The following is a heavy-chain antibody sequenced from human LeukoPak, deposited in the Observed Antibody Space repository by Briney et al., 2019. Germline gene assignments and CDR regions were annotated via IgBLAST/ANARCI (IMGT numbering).Heavy chain of an antibody. CDR1: GGSISSGSYY. V-gene: IGHV4-61*02. D-gene: IGHD2-2*01. CDR2: IYTSGST. CDR3: ARSRRDLGYCSSTSCYYYYYMDV. Sequence: SETLSLTCTVSGGSISSGSYYWSWIRQPAGKGLEWIGRIYTSGSTTYNPSLNSRVTISVDTSKNQFSLKLSSVTAADTAVYYCARSRRDLGYCSSTSCYYYYYMDVWGKGTTVTVSS. J-gene: IGHJ6*03.